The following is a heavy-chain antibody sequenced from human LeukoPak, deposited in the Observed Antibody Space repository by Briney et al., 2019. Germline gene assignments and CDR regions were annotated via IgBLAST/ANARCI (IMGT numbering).Heavy chain of an antibody. CDR3: ARLGDYSNRAYNWFDP. J-gene: IGHJ5*02. V-gene: IGHV4-39*01. CDR1: GDSISTSSYY. D-gene: IGHD4-11*01. CDR2: IYYSGST. Sequence: SETLSLTYTVSGDSISTSSYYWGWIRQPPGKGLEYIGSIYYSGSTYYNPSLKSRVTISVDTSKNQFSLRLNSVTAADTAVYYCARLGDYSNRAYNWFDPWGQGTLVTVSS.